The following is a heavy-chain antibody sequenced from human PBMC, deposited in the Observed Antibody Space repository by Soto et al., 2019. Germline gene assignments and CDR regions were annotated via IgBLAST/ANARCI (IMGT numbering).Heavy chain of an antibody. CDR1: GFMFGSYW. V-gene: IGHV3-7*03. CDR3: ARVRATDYEIDY. Sequence: GGSLRLSCTASGFMFGSYWMAWVRHVPGKGLQWVANIKRDGSEKYYVDFVKGRFTISRDNADNSVFLDMNNLRVDDTATYYCARVRATDYEIDYWGQGALVTVSS. J-gene: IGHJ4*02. D-gene: IGHD4-17*01. CDR2: IKRDGSEK.